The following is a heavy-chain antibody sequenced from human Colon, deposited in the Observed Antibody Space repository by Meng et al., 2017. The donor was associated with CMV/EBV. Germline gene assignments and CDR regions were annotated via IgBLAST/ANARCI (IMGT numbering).Heavy chain of an antibody. Sequence: QEQLVQSGAEVKKTGASVKVSCKASGCTFTKYYMHWVRQAPGQGLEWMGIINTGGGATSYAQKFQGRITMTRDTSTSTVYMELSSLRSEDTAVYYCARDRDMVVAGEWFDPWGQGTLVTVSS. D-gene: IGHD2-15*01. CDR2: INTGGGAT. CDR1: GCTFTKYY. CDR3: ARDRDMVVAGEWFDP. J-gene: IGHJ5*02. V-gene: IGHV1-46*01.